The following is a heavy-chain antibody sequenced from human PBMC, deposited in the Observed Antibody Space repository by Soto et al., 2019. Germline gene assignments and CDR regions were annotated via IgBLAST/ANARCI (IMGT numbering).Heavy chain of an antibody. CDR1: GFIFSSYA. D-gene: IGHD6-6*01. J-gene: IGHJ6*02. Sequence: GGSLRLSCAASGFIFSSYAMNWVRQAPGKGLEWVSGISGSASKTSYADSVKGRFTISRDNSKNTLYLQINSLRAEDAAVYYCAKGRSDSSWSDYYGMDVWGQGTTVTVSS. CDR3: AKGRSDSSWSDYYGMDV. CDR2: ISGSASKT. V-gene: IGHV3-23*01.